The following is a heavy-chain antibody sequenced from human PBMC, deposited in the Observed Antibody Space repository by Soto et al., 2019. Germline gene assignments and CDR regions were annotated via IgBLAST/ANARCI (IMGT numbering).Heavy chain of an antibody. CDR1: GFTFSSYS. CDR2: ISSSSSSYI. CDR3: TSRYDGGYFPTPDY. V-gene: IGHV3-21*04. J-gene: IGHJ4*02. D-gene: IGHD2-21*01. Sequence: GGSLRLSCAASGFTFSSYSMNWVRQAPGKGLEWVSSISSSSSSYIYYADSVKGRFTISRDNAKNSLYLQMNSLRVEDTAVYYCTSRYDGGYFPTPDYWGQGTLVTVSS.